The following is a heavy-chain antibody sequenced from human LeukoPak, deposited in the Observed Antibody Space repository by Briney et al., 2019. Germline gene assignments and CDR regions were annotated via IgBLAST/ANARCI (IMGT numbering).Heavy chain of an antibody. Sequence: GASLRLSCAASGFTFSSYWMSWVRQAPGKGLEWVANIKQDGSEKYYVDSVKGRFTISRDNAKNSLYLQMNSLRAEDTAVYYCAREGRAYDILTGYYKWEYYFDYWGQGTLVTVSS. J-gene: IGHJ4*02. CDR3: AREGRAYDILTGYYKWEYYFDY. V-gene: IGHV3-7*03. CDR1: GFTFSSYW. CDR2: IKQDGSEK. D-gene: IGHD3-9*01.